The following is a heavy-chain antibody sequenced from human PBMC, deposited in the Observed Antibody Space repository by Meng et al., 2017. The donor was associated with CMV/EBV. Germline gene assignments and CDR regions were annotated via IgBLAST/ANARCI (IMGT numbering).Heavy chain of an antibody. J-gene: IGHJ4*02. Sequence: GESLKISCAASGFTFSNAWMSWVRQAPGKGLEWVGRIKSKTDGGTTDYAAPVKGRFTTSRDDSKDTLYLQMNSLRAEDTAVYYCARDLGFVDTAMVTVYWGQGTMVTVSS. CDR1: GFTFSNAW. D-gene: IGHD5-18*01. V-gene: IGHV3-15*01. CDR2: IKSKTDGGTT. CDR3: ARDLGFVDTAMVTVY.